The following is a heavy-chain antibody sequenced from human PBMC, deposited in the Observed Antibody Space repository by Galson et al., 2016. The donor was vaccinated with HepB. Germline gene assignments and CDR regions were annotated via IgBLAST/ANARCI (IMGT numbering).Heavy chain of an antibody. V-gene: IGHV2-5*02. D-gene: IGHD5-18*01. Sequence: PALVKPTQTLTLTCTFSGFSLSSNGMGVGWVRQPPGRALEWLALIHWDDNSRYSPSLRSRLFIAKDTSKNQAVLVMTNIDPLDTATYFCVPRNSDGLFDYWGQGLLVTVSS. CDR1: GFSLSSNGMG. CDR2: IHWDDNS. J-gene: IGHJ4*02. CDR3: VPRNSDGLFDY.